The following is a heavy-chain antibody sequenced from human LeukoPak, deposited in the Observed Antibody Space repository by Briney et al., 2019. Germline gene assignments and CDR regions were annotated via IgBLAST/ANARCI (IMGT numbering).Heavy chain of an antibody. J-gene: IGHJ3*02. CDR1: GYTFTSYG. CDR3: ARTGGRSSSWYEEGGAFDI. Sequence: ASVKVSCKASGYTFTSYGISWVRQAPGQGLEWMGWISAYNGNTNYAQKLQGRVTMTTDTSTSTAYMELRSLRSDDTAVYYCARTGGRSSSWYEEGGAFDIWGQGTMVTVSS. D-gene: IGHD6-13*01. V-gene: IGHV1-18*01. CDR2: ISAYNGNT.